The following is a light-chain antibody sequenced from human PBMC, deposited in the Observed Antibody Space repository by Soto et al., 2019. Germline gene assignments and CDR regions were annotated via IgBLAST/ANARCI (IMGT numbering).Light chain of an antibody. Sequence: EVVMTQSPATLSVSPGERATLSCRAGQSVRSKLAWYQQKPGQTPRLLIYDASTRATGIPARFSGSGSGTEFTLTISSLQSEDFAVYYCQQYDNWPPLTFGGGTKVHIK. CDR3: QQYDNWPPLT. J-gene: IGKJ4*01. CDR2: DAS. V-gene: IGKV3-15*01. CDR1: QSVRSK.